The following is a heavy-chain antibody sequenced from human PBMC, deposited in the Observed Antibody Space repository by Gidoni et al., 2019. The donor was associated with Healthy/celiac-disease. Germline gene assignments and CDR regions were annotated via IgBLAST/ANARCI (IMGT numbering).Heavy chain of an antibody. CDR3: ARDRGYLMTPHYFDY. D-gene: IGHD3-10*01. Sequence: QVQLVQSGAEVKTPGASVTVSCEASGYTFTSYGISWVRQAPGQGLEWMGWISGYNGNTNYVQKLQGRVTMTTDTSTSTAYKELRSLRSDDTAVYYCARDRGYLMTPHYFDYWGQGTLVTVSS. V-gene: IGHV1-18*01. CDR2: ISGYNGNT. J-gene: IGHJ4*02. CDR1: GYTFTSYG.